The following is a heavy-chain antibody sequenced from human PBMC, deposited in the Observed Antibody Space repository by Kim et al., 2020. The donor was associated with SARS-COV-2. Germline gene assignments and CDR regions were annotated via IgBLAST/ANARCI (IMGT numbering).Heavy chain of an antibody. Sequence: SVKVSCKASGGTFSSYAISWVRQAPGQGLEWMGGIIPIFGTANYAQKFQGRVTITADKSTSTAYMELSSLRSEDTAVYYCARAPITMIASGAFDIWGQGTMVTVSS. CDR1: GGTFSSYA. V-gene: IGHV1-69*06. CDR3: ARAPITMIASGAFDI. D-gene: IGHD3-22*01. CDR2: IIPIFGTA. J-gene: IGHJ3*02.